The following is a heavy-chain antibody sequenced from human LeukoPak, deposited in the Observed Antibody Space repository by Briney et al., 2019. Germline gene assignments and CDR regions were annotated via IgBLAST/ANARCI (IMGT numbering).Heavy chain of an antibody. Sequence: TLSLTCTVSGGSISSSGYYWSWIRQHPGKGLEWIGYIYYSGSTDYNPSLKSRVTISMDTSKNHFSLKLSSVTAADTAVYYCARGVTGWFGGFDYWGQGTLVTVSS. V-gene: IGHV4-31*03. CDR3: ARGVTGWFGGFDY. CDR2: IYYSGST. J-gene: IGHJ4*02. D-gene: IGHD3-16*01. CDR1: GGSISSSGYY.